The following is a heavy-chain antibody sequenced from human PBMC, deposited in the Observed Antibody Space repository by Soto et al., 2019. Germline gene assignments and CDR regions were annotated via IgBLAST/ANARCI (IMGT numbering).Heavy chain of an antibody. D-gene: IGHD6-19*01. J-gene: IGHJ5*02. Sequence: GXSVKVSFKVSGYTLTELSMHLVRQAPGKGLEWMGGFDPEDGETIYAQKFQGRVTMTEDTSTDTAYMELSSMRSEDTAVYYCATRFSSVAWFDPWGQGTLVTVSS. V-gene: IGHV1-24*01. CDR2: FDPEDGET. CDR1: GYTLTELS. CDR3: ATRFSSVAWFDP.